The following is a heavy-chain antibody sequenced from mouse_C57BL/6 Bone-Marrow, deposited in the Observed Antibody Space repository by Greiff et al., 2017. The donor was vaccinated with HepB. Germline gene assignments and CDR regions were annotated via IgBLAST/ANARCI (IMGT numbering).Heavy chain of an antibody. CDR2: IYPGSGST. V-gene: IGHV1-55*01. Sequence: VKLQQPGAELVKPGASVKMSCKASGYTFTSYWMNWVKQRPGQGLEWIGDIYPGSGSTNYNEKFKSKATLTVDPSSSTAYMQLSSLTSEDSAVYYCSRRYYGSSYAMDDWGQGTSVTVSS. CDR3: SRRYYGSSYAMDD. D-gene: IGHD1-1*01. CDR1: GYTFTSYW. J-gene: IGHJ4*01.